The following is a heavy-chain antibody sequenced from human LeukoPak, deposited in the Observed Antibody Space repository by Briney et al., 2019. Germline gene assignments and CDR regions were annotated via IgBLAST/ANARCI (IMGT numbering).Heavy chain of an antibody. V-gene: IGHV3-7*01. D-gene: IGHD4-17*01. CDR3: AREYGDYEYNWFDP. CDR1: GFTFSSYW. Sequence: GGSLRLSCAASGFTFSSYWMSWVRQAPGKGLEWVANIKQDGSEKYYVDSVKGRFTISRDNAKNSLYLQMNSLRAEDTAVYYCAREYGDYEYNWFDPWGQGTLVTVSS. J-gene: IGHJ5*02. CDR2: IKQDGSEK.